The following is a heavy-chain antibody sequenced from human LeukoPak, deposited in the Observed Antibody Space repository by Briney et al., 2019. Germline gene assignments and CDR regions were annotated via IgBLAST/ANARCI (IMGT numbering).Heavy chain of an antibody. CDR2: IYYSGST. Sequence: NPSVTLSLTCTVSGGSSSSYYWSWIRQPPGKGLEWIGYIYYSGSTNYNPSLKSRVTISVDTSKNQFSLKLSSVTAADTAVYYCARVGDYALKDWGQGTLVTVSS. V-gene: IGHV4-59*01. J-gene: IGHJ4*02. CDR3: ARVGDYALKD. D-gene: IGHD3-16*01. CDR1: GGSSSSYY.